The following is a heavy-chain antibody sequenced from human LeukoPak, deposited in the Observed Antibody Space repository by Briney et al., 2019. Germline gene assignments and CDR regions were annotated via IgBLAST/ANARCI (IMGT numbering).Heavy chain of an antibody. Sequence: GGSLRLSCAASGFTFSSYWMSWVRQAPGKGPEWVANIKQDGSENYYVDSVKGRFTISRDNAKNSLYLQMNSLRAEDTAVYYCARDHSSSSVIDYWGQGTLVTVSS. CDR3: ARDHSSSSVIDY. CDR1: GFTFSSYW. J-gene: IGHJ4*02. D-gene: IGHD6-6*01. CDR2: IKQDGSEN. V-gene: IGHV3-7*03.